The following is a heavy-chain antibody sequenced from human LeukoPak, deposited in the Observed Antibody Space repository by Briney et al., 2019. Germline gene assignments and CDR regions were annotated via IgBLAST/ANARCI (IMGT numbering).Heavy chain of an antibody. Sequence: GGSLRLSCAASGFTLSSYAMSWVRQAPGKGLEWVSSISASGGSTNYADSVKDRFTISRDNSKNTLYLQMNSLRAEDTAVYYCAKDLDGYNAFDYWGQGTLVIVSS. V-gene: IGHV3-23*01. D-gene: IGHD5-24*01. J-gene: IGHJ4*02. CDR3: AKDLDGYNAFDY. CDR1: GFTLSSYA. CDR2: ISASGGST.